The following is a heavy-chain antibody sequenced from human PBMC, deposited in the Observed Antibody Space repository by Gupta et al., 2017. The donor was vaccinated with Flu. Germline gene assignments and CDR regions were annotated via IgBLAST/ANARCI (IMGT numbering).Heavy chain of an antibody. D-gene: IGHD3-22*01. Sequence: EVQLVESGGGLVQPGRSLRLSCAASGFTFADYAMHWVRQAPGKGLEWVSGISWNSGSIGYADSVKGRFTISRDNAKNSLYLQMNSLRAEDTALYYCAKGVYYYDSSGYYSPWFDYWGQGTLVTVSS. CDR2: ISWNSGSI. CDR1: GFTFADYA. V-gene: IGHV3-9*01. CDR3: AKGVYYYDSSGYYSPWFDY. J-gene: IGHJ4*02.